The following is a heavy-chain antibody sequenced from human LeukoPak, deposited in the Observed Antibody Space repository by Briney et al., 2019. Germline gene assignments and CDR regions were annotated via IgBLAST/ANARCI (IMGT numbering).Heavy chain of an antibody. D-gene: IGHD3-10*01. CDR1: GYTFTSYG. V-gene: IGHV1-2*02. Sequence: GASVKVSCKASGYTFTSYGISWVRQAPGQGLEWMGWINPNSGGTNYAQKFQGRVTMTRDTSISTAYMELSRLRSDDTAVYYCARPDYYGSGSYYNSDYWGQGTLVTVSS. J-gene: IGHJ4*02. CDR2: INPNSGGT. CDR3: ARPDYYGSGSYYNSDY.